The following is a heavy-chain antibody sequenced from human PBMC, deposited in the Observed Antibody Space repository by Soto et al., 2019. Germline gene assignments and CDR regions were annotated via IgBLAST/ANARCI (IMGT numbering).Heavy chain of an antibody. CDR3: ARGFKGSRMKAHFDY. Sequence: QVQLQQWGAGLLKPSETLSLTCAVYGGSFSGYYWSWIRQPPGKGLEWIGEINHSGSTNYNPSLKSRVTISVDTSKNQFSLKLSSVTAADTAVYYCARGFKGSRMKAHFDYWGQGTLVTVSS. V-gene: IGHV4-34*01. D-gene: IGHD2-15*01. CDR1: GGSFSGYY. CDR2: INHSGST. J-gene: IGHJ4*02.